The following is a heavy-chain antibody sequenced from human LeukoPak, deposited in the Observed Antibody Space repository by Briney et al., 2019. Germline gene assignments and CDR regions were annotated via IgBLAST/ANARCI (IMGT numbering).Heavy chain of an antibody. D-gene: IGHD3-16*01. CDR1: GFTVSSNY. CDR3: ARDSMITFGGVMGNWFDP. Sequence: GGSLRLSCAASGFTVSSNYMSWVRQAPGKGLEWVSYISSSSSTIYYADSVKGRFTISRDNAKNSLYLQMNSLRAEDTAVYYCARDSMITFGGVMGNWFDPWGQGTLVTVSS. V-gene: IGHV3-48*01. J-gene: IGHJ5*02. CDR2: ISSSSSTI.